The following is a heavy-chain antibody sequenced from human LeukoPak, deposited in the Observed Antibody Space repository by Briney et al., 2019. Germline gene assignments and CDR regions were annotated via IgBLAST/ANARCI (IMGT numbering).Heavy chain of an antibody. J-gene: IGHJ2*01. V-gene: IGHV4-61*02. D-gene: IGHD4-17*01. CDR2: IATSGST. CDR3: ARVNTVVSRPEGFFDI. CDR1: GGAISNGTYY. Sequence: PSETLSLTCSVSGGAISNGTYYWSWIRQPAGKGLEWIGRIATSGSTDYNPSLKSRVTISVDTSKNQFSLKLISVTAADTAVYYCARVNTVVSRPEGFFDIWGRGTQVTVSS.